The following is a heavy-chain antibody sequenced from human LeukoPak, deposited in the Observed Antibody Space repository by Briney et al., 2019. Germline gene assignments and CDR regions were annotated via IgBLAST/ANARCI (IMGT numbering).Heavy chain of an antibody. Sequence: GGSLRLSCAASGSTFDDYAMHWVRQAPGKGLEWVSGISWNSGSIGYADSVKGRFTISRDNAKNSLYLQMNSLRAEDTALYYCAKSTGRTYYDILTGYSHDAFDIWGQGTMVTVSS. CDR2: ISWNSGSI. J-gene: IGHJ3*02. V-gene: IGHV3-9*01. CDR3: AKSTGRTYYDILTGYSHDAFDI. CDR1: GSTFDDYA. D-gene: IGHD3-9*01.